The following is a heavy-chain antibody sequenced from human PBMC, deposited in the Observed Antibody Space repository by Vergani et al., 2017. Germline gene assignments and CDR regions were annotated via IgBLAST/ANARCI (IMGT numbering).Heavy chain of an antibody. V-gene: IGHV3-21*01. CDR2: ISSISSYI. CDR1: GFVFSRYT. Sequence: EEQLVESGGGLVRPGGSLRLSCAAAGFVFSRYTIHWVRQAPGKGLEWVSSISSISSYIYYSDSVKGRFTISRDNGKDSVYLQLNNLRAADTAVYFCVGVSRHMDVWGRGTTVTVSS. CDR3: VGVSRHMDV. J-gene: IGHJ6*03.